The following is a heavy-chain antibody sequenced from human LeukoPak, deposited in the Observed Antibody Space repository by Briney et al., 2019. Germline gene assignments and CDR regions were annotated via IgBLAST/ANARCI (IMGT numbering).Heavy chain of an antibody. CDR3: ARAQYGSGSLAHFDY. D-gene: IGHD3-10*01. J-gene: IGHJ4*02. Sequence: ASVKASCKASGYTFTSYYMHWVRQAPGQGLEWMGIINPSGGSTSYPQKFQGRVTLTRDTSTSTVYMELSSLRSEDTAVYYCARAQYGSGSLAHFDYWGQGTLVTVSS. CDR2: INPSGGST. V-gene: IGHV1-46*01. CDR1: GYTFTSYY.